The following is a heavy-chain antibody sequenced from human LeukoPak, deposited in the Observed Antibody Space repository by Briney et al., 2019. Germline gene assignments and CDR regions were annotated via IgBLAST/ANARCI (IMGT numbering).Heavy chain of an antibody. CDR2: ISDDGSRQ. D-gene: IGHD3-10*01. CDR1: GFTFSNYA. Sequence: GGSLRLSCAATGFTFSNYAIHWGRQAPGKGLEWVAFISDDGSRQHYADSVKGRFTISRDNSKNTLNLQMDSLRAEDTAVYYCVKDRTGTYTLDYWGQGTLVTVSS. CDR3: VKDRTGTYTLDY. J-gene: IGHJ4*02. V-gene: IGHV3-30-3*01.